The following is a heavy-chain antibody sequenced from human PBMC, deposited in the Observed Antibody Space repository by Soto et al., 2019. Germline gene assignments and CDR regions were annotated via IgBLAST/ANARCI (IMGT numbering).Heavy chain of an antibody. CDR3: ARGYYDYIWGSYRYKDDAFDI. V-gene: IGHV1-8*01. J-gene: IGHJ3*02. CDR2: MNPNSGNT. Sequence: ASVKVSCKASGYTFTSYDINWVRQATGQGLEWMGWMNPNSGNTGCAQKFQGRVTMTRNTSISTAYMELSSLRSEDTAVYYCARGYYDYIWGSYRYKDDAFDIWGQGTMVTVSS. CDR1: GYTFTSYD. D-gene: IGHD3-16*02.